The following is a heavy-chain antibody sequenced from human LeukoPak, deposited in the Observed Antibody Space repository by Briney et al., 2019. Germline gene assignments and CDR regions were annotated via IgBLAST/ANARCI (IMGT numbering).Heavy chain of an antibody. D-gene: IGHD6-13*01. CDR2: ISSSSSLI. CDR3: AKVDRGDYSSSPVPYYNYYMNV. V-gene: IGHV3-21*01. CDR1: GFTFSSYA. J-gene: IGHJ6*03. Sequence: GGSLRLSCAASGFTFSSYAMSWVRQAPGRGLEWVSCISSSSSLIFYSDSVRVRFTISRDNAKNLLYLHMNSLRVEDTAVYYCAKVDRGDYSSSPVPYYNYYMNVWGKGTTVTVSS.